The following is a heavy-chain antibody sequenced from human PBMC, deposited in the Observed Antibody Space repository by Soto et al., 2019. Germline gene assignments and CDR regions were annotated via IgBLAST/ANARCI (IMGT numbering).Heavy chain of an antibody. CDR2: IYYSGST. V-gene: IGHV4-59*08. Sequence: PSETLSLTCTVSGGSISSYYWSWIRQPPGKGLEWIGYIYYSGSTNYNPSLKSRVTISVDTSKNQFSLKLSSVTAADTAAYYCARTGSYYDFWSGYSPFDYWGQGTLVTVSS. D-gene: IGHD3-3*01. CDR3: ARTGSYYDFWSGYSPFDY. CDR1: GGSISSYY. J-gene: IGHJ4*02.